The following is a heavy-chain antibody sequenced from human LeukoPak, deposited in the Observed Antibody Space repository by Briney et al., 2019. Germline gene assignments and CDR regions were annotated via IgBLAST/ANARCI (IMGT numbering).Heavy chain of an antibody. V-gene: IGHV3-7*01. Sequence: GGSLRLSCAASGFTFSSYWMNWVRQAPGKGLEWVANIKQDGNEKYYVDSVKGRFTISRDNSKNTLYLQMNSLRAEDTAVYYCAKVRVLLWFGELLSPFDYWGQGTLVTVSS. CDR1: GFTFSSYW. CDR2: IKQDGNEK. J-gene: IGHJ4*02. CDR3: AKVRVLLWFGELLSPFDY. D-gene: IGHD3-10*01.